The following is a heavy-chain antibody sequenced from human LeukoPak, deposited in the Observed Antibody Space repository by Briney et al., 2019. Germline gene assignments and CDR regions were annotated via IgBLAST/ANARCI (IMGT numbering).Heavy chain of an antibody. D-gene: IGHD3-3*01. CDR3: ATQGRFMRFLEYPTDP. V-gene: IGHV1-69-2*01. Sequence: ASVKISCKASGYTFTDYYMHWVQQAPGKGLEWMGRVDPEDGETIYAEKFQGRVTITADTSTDTAYMELSSLRSEDTAVYYCATQGRFMRFLEYPTDPWGQGTLVTVSS. CDR1: GYTFTDYY. CDR2: VDPEDGET. J-gene: IGHJ5*02.